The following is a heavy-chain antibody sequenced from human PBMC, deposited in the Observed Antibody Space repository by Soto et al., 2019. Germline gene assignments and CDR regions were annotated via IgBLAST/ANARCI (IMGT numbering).Heavy chain of an antibody. Sequence: PGVSLRLSCAASGFTFSNAWMSWVRQAPGKGLEWVGRIKSKTDGGTTDYAAPVKGRFTISRDDSKNTLYLQMNSLKTEDTAVYYCTTDSVGEGDTAMVPFGWGQGTLVTVSS. CDR2: IKSKTDGGTT. J-gene: IGHJ4*02. CDR1: GFTFSNAW. D-gene: IGHD5-18*01. CDR3: TTDSVGEGDTAMVPFG. V-gene: IGHV3-15*01.